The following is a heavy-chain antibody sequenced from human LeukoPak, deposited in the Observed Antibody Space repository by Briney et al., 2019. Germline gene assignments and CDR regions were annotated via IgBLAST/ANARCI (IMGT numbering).Heavy chain of an antibody. CDR3: ASDGIAAAGPPFDY. D-gene: IGHD6-13*01. Sequence: SETLSLTCTVSGGSISSSSYYWGWIRQPPGKGLEWIGSIYYSGSTYYNPSLKSRVTISVDTSKNQFSLKLSSVTAADTAVYYCASDGIAAAGPPFDYWGQGTLVTVSS. J-gene: IGHJ4*02. CDR1: GGSISSSSYY. CDR2: IYYSGST. V-gene: IGHV4-39*01.